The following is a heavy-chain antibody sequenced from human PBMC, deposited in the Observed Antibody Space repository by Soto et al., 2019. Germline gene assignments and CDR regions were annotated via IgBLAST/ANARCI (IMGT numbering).Heavy chain of an antibody. Sequence: EVQLVESGGGLVKPGGSLSLSCAASGFTFSNAWMSWVRQAPGKGLEWVGRIKSKTDGGTTDYAAPVKGRFTISRDDSKNTLYLQMNSLKTEDTAVYYCTTLDIVDTEGDWGQGTLVTVSS. D-gene: IGHD5-12*01. CDR3: TTLDIVDTEGD. J-gene: IGHJ4*02. V-gene: IGHV3-15*01. CDR2: IKSKTDGGTT. CDR1: GFTFSNAW.